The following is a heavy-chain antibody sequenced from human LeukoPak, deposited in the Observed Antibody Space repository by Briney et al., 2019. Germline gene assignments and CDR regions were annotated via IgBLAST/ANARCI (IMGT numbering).Heavy chain of an antibody. Sequence: GGSLRLSCVASGFTFSTYAMSWVRQAPGKGLEWVANIKQDGSDKFYVDSVKGRFTISRDNAKSSLYLQMNSLRPEDTAVYYCATYGYNPWTPFDYWGQGTLVAVSS. V-gene: IGHV3-7*01. CDR3: ATYGYNPWTPFDY. CDR1: GFTFSTYA. J-gene: IGHJ4*02. D-gene: IGHD5-24*01. CDR2: IKQDGSDK.